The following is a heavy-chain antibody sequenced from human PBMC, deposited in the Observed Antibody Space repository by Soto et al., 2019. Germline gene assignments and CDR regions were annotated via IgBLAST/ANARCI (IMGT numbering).Heavy chain of an antibody. D-gene: IGHD5-18*01. J-gene: IGHJ6*02. CDR1: GFTFSSYT. CDR2: ILYDGGNK. V-gene: IGHV3-30-3*01. Sequence: LRLSCAASGFTFSSYTIHWVRQAPGKGLEWVALILYDGGNKYYADSVKGGFTISRDNSKNTLYLQMNSLRAEDTAVYYCARDNGYSHGHGMDVWGQGTTVTVSS. CDR3: ARDNGYSHGHGMDV.